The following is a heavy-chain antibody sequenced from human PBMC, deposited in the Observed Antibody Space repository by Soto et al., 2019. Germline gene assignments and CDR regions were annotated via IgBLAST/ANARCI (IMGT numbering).Heavy chain of an antibody. CDR1: GGSISSGGYY. CDR3: AGQVPASPPGYYYYYGMDV. J-gene: IGHJ6*02. Sequence: QVQLQESGPGLVKPSQTLSLTCTVSGGSISSGGYYWSWIRQHPGKGLEWIGYIYYSGSTYYNPSLKSRVTISVDTSKNQFSLKLRSVTAADTAVYYCAGQVPASPPGYYYYYGMDVWGQGTTVTVSS. V-gene: IGHV4-31*03. CDR2: IYYSGST. D-gene: IGHD2-2*01.